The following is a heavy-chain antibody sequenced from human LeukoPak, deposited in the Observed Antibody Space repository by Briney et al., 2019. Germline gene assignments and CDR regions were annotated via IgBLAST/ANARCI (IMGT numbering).Heavy chain of an antibody. CDR3: ARDDTGVVAATRHNWFDP. J-gene: IGHJ5*02. D-gene: IGHD2-15*01. V-gene: IGHV1-69*13. CDR2: IIPIFGTA. Sequence: VASVTVSCKASGGTFSSYAISWVRQAPGQGLEWTGGIIPIFGTANYAQKFQGRVTITADESTSTAYMELSSLRSEDTAVYYCARDDTGVVAATRHNWFDPWGQGTLVTVSS. CDR1: GGTFSSYA.